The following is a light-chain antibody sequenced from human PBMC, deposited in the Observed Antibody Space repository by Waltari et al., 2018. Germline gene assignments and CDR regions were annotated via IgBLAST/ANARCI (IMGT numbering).Light chain of an antibody. J-gene: IGKJ1*01. CDR2: GAS. CDR1: QSVSTNK. CDR3: QHYVSSPGT. Sequence: IVLTQSPGTLSLSPGERATLSCRASQSVSTNKLAWYQQKPGQAPRLLIYGASSRATGIPDRFSGGGSETDFTLTISRLEPEDFAVYYCQHYVSSPGTFGQGTKVEV. V-gene: IGKV3-20*01.